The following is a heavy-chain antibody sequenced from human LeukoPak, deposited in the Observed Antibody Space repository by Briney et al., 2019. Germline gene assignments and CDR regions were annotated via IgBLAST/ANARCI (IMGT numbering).Heavy chain of an antibody. J-gene: IGHJ4*02. CDR3: ARERTAMDN. Sequence: SVKVSCKASGGTFTSYAISWGRQAPGQGLEWMGGIIPIFGTANDAQQFQGRVTITADESTSTAYMELSSLRSEDTAVYYCARERTAMDNWGQGTLVTVSS. CDR2: IIPIFGTA. D-gene: IGHD5-18*01. V-gene: IGHV1-69*13. CDR1: GGTFTSYA.